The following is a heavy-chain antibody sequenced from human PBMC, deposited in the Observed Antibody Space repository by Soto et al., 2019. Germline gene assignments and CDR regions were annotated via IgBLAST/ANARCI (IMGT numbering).Heavy chain of an antibody. CDR1: GFSLSTSGVS. J-gene: IGHJ4*02. CDR3: AHRARDGHLNY. Sequence: QITLKDSGPTLVQPTQTLTLPCTFSGFSLSTSGVSVGWIRQPPGKALEWLALIYWDDDKRYNSSLQSRLTITKDTSKNQVVLTMTHMDPVDTATYYCAHRARDGHLNYWGQGTLVTVSS. CDR2: IYWDDDK. V-gene: IGHV2-5*02.